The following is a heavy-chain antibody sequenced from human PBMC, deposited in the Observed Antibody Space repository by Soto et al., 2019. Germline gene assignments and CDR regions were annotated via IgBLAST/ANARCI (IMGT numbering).Heavy chain of an antibody. V-gene: IGHV3-30*18. CDR1: GFTSGYA. Sequence: QVQLVESGGGVVQPGKSLRLSCAASGFTSGYAMHWVRQAPGKGLEWVAGTYDGSNKYYSDSVKGRFSISRDNSKNTLDLQMNSLRSEDAAVYYCAKDQAAAGNYYFDFWGQGTLVTVSS. CDR2: TYDGSNK. J-gene: IGHJ4*02. CDR3: AKDQAAAGNYYFDF. D-gene: IGHD6-13*01.